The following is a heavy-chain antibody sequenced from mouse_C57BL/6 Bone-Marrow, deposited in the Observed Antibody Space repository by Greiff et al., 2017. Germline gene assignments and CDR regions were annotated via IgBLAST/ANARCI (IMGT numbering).Heavy chain of an antibody. J-gene: IGHJ3*01. D-gene: IGHD2-1*01. V-gene: IGHV5-12*01. CDR3: ARPQSTMVTTEFAY. CDR1: GFTFSDYY. Sequence: EVKVEESGGGLVQPGGSLKLSCAASGFTFSDYYMYWVRQTPAKWLEWVAYISNGGGSTYYPDTVKGRFTISRDNAKNTLYLQMSRLKSEDTAMYYCARPQSTMVTTEFAYWGQGTLVTVSA. CDR2: ISNGGGST.